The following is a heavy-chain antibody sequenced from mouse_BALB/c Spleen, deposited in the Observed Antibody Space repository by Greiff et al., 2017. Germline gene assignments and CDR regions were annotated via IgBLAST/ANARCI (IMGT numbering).Heavy chain of an antibody. V-gene: IGHV1S22*01. CDR2: IYPGSGST. CDR3: ARDYAMDY. Sequence: LQQPGSELVRPGASVKLSCKASGYTFTSYWMHWVKQRPGQGLEWIGNIYPGSGSTNYNEKFKGKATFTADTSSNTAYMQLSSLTSEDSAVYYCARDYAMDYWGQGTSVTVSS. J-gene: IGHJ4*01. CDR1: GYTFTSYW.